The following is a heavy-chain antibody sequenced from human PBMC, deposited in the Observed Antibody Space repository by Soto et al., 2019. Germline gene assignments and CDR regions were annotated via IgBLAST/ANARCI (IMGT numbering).Heavy chain of an antibody. V-gene: IGHV1-69*01. D-gene: IGHD5-18*01. J-gene: IGHJ2*01. CDR3: AGGPVDTAMVNGYFDL. CDR2: IIPIFGTA. CDR1: GGTFSSYA. Sequence: QVQLVQSGAEVKKPGSSVKVSCKASGGTFSSYAISWVRQAPGQGLEWMGGIIPIFGTANYAQKFQGRVTITADESTSTAYMELSSLRSEDTAVYYCAGGPVDTAMVNGYFDLWGRGTLVTVSS.